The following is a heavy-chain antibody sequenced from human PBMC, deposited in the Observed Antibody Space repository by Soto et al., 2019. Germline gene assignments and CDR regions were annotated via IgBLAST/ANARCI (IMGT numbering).Heavy chain of an antibody. Sequence: EVHLLESGGDLVQPGGSLRLSCTASGLTFSTYAMSWVRQAPGKGLEWVSAIGGSGTGGRTYYADSVQGRFTISRDNSKNTVYLQMNSLSADDSAVYYCAKSPGGLEGYNSDYYGMDVWGQGTTVTVSS. V-gene: IGHV3-23*01. CDR3: AKSPGGLEGYNSDYYGMDV. J-gene: IGHJ6*02. CDR2: IGGSGTGGRT. CDR1: GLTFSTYA. D-gene: IGHD5-12*01.